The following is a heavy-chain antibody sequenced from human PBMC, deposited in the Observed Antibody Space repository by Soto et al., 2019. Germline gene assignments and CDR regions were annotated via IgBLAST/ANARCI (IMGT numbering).Heavy chain of an antibody. CDR3: VRDETTGDWFDA. D-gene: IGHD4-17*01. J-gene: IGHJ5*02. CDR2: IYSGGST. CDR1: GFTVSSNY. V-gene: IGHV3-66*01. Sequence: GGSLRLSCAASGFTVSSNYMSWVRQAPGKGLEWVSVIYSGGSTYYPDSVKGRFTISRDNSKNTLYLQMNSLRADDTAVYYCVRDETTGDWFDAWGQGALVTVSS.